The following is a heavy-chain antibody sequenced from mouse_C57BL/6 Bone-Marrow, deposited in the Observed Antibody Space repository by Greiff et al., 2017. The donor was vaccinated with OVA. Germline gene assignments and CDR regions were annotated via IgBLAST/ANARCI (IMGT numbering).Heavy chain of an antibody. J-gene: IGHJ3*01. CDR3: ARDAGITTSRPFAY. CDR2: SRNKANDYTT. D-gene: IGHD1-1*01. CDR1: GFTFSDFY. V-gene: IGHV7-1*01. Sequence: EVKLMESGGGLVQSGRSLRLSCATSGFTFSDFYMEWVRQAPGTGLEWIAASRNKANDYTTEYSASVKGRFTVSRDTSQSILYLQMNALRAEDTAIYYCARDAGITTSRPFAYWGQGTLVTVSA.